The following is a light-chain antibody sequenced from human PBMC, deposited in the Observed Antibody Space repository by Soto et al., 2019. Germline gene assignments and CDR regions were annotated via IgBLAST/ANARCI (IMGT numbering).Light chain of an antibody. J-gene: IGKJ1*01. CDR1: QSIGSSY. CDR3: QQYGSPPQT. CDR2: AAS. Sequence: EVVLTQSPGTLSLSPGERATLSCRASQSIGSSYLAWYQQKPGQAPRLLIYAASSRATGIPDRISGSGSGTDFTLTISRLEPEDFAVYYCQQYGSPPQTFGQGTKVDIK. V-gene: IGKV3-20*01.